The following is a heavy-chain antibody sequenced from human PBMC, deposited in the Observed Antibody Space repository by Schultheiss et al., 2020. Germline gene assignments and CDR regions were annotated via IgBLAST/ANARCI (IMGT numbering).Heavy chain of an antibody. Sequence: GGSLRLSCAASGFTFSSYSMNWVRQAPGKGLEWVGFIRSKAYGGTTEYAASVKGRFTISRDDSKSIAYLQMNSLKTEDTAVYYCAKDMAAAAIYGMDVWGEGTTGT. V-gene: IGHV3-49*04. D-gene: IGHD6-13*01. CDR2: IRSKAYGGTT. J-gene: IGHJ6*02. CDR1: GFTFSSYS. CDR3: AKDMAAAAIYGMDV.